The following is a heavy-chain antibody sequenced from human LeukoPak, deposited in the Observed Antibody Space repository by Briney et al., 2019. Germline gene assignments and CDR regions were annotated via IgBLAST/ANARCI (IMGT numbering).Heavy chain of an antibody. D-gene: IGHD6-19*01. V-gene: IGHV3-48*03. Sequence: GASLRLSCAASGFTFSSYEMNWVRQAPGKGLEWVSYISSSGSTIYYADSVKGRFTISRDNAKNSLYLQMNSLRAEDTAVYYCAREVPAIAVFDYWGQGTLVTVSS. CDR3: AREVPAIAVFDY. CDR1: GFTFSSYE. CDR2: ISSSGSTI. J-gene: IGHJ4*02.